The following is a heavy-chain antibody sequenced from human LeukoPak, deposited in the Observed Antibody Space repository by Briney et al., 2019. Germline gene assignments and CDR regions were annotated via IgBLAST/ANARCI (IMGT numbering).Heavy chain of an antibody. V-gene: IGHV3-23*01. CDR1: GFTFSSYA. J-gene: IGHJ6*02. CDR2: ISGSGGST. D-gene: IGHD3-16*01. CDR3: ATSWGPDTSAFRWGRDGMDV. Sequence: PGGSLRLSCAASGFTFSSYAMSWVRQAPGKGLEWVSAISGSGGSTYYADSVKGRFTISTDNSKNTLYLQMNSLRAEDTAVYYCATSWGPDTSAFRWGRDGMDVWGQGTTVIVS.